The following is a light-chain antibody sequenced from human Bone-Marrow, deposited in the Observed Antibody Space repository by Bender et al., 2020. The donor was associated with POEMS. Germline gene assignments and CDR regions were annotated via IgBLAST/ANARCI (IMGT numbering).Light chain of an antibody. CDR3: GTCDNSLSGIYV. CDR1: ASDRGTTP. Sequence: QSVLTQPPSASATPGQRVTISCSRSASDRGTTPINWYQHLPGTAPKLIIYNSDQRPSGVPDRFSGSMSGTSATLGITGLQTGDEADYYCGTCDNSLSGIYVFRAGTKVTVL. V-gene: IGLV1-44*01. CDR2: NSD. J-gene: IGLJ1*01.